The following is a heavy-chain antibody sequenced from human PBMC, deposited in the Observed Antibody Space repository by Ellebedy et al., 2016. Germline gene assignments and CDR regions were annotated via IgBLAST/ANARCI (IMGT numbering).Heavy chain of an antibody. D-gene: IGHD2-21*02. J-gene: IGHJ4*02. CDR1: GFTFSSYW. Sequence: GESLKISCVASGFTFSSYWIHWVRQAPGKGLEWVADIKPDGSVTYYVDYVRGRLTISRDNARSSVYLQLNSLRVEDTAVYHCAGELTASGTLDYWGRGTLVTVSS. CDR3: AGELTASGTLDY. CDR2: IKPDGSVT. V-gene: IGHV3-7*03.